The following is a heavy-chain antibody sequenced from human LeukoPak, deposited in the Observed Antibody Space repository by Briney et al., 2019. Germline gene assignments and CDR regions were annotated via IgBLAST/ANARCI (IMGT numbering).Heavy chain of an antibody. J-gene: IGHJ6*02. Sequence: PGGSLRLSCAASGFTFSSYAMSWVRQAPGKGLEWVSAISGSGGSTYYADSVKGRFTISRDNSKNTLYLQMNSLGAEDTAVYYCAKRAVLLWFGEPPANYYYYYGMDVWGQGTTVTVSS. CDR1: GFTFSSYA. CDR2: ISGSGGST. D-gene: IGHD3-10*01. CDR3: AKRAVLLWFGEPPANYYYYYGMDV. V-gene: IGHV3-23*01.